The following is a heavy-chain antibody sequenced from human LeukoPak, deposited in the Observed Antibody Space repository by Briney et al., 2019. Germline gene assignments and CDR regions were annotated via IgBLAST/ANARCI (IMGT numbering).Heavy chain of an antibody. CDR3: ARDVSMVRGDDAFDI. V-gene: IGHV3-21*01. CDR2: ISSSSSFI. J-gene: IGHJ3*02. Sequence: GGSPRLSCAASGFTFSSYFMDWVRQAPGKGLEWVSSISSSSSFIYYADSVKGRFTISRDNARNSLYLQMNSLRAEDTAMYYCARDVSMVRGDDAFDIWGQGTMVTVSS. D-gene: IGHD3-10*01. CDR1: GFTFSSYF.